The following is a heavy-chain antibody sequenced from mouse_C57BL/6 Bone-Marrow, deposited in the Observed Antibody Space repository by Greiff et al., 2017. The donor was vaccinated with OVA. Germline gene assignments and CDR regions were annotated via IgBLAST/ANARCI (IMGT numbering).Heavy chain of an antibody. D-gene: IGHD2-4*01. CDR3: ARFMITSYYAMDY. Sequence: EVKLMESGGGLVKPGGSLKLSCAASGFTFSDYGMHWVRQAPEKGLEWVAYISSGSSTIYYADTVKGRFTISRDNAKNTLFLQMTSLRSEDTAMYYCARFMITSYYAMDYWGQGTSVTVSS. J-gene: IGHJ4*01. V-gene: IGHV5-17*01. CDR2: ISSGSSTI. CDR1: GFTFSDYG.